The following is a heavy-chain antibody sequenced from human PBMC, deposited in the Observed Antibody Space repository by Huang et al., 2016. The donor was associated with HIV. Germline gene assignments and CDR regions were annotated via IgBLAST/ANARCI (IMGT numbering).Heavy chain of an antibody. D-gene: IGHD3-9*01. J-gene: IGHJ3*02. V-gene: IGHV7-4-1*02. Sequence: QVQLVQSGSELKPPGASVKVSCKASGYTFTNYAMNWVRQAPGQGLEWMGWINTKTGNPTDAQGFTGRFVFSLDTSVTTAYLRISSLKAEDTAVYYCATKNSKRIIVTRGAFDIWGQGTMVTVSS. CDR2: INTKTGNP. CDR3: ATKNSKRIIVTRGAFDI. CDR1: GYTFTNYA.